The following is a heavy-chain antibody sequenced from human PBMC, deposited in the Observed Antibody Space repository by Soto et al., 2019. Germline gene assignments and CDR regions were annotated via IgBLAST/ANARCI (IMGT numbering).Heavy chain of an antibody. CDR3: VKAGQSDAFDI. CDR2: ISSNGGST. CDR1: GFTLSSCA. J-gene: IGHJ3*02. V-gene: IGHV3-64D*06. Sequence: VGSLRLSCSASGFTLSSCAMHWVRQAPGKGLEYVSAISSNGGSTYYADSVKGRFTISRDNSKNTRYLQMSSLRAEDTAVYYCVKAGQSDAFDIWGQGTMVTVSS. D-gene: IGHD6-19*01.